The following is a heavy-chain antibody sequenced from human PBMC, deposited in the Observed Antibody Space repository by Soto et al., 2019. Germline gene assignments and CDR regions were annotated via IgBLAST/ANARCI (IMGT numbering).Heavy chain of an antibody. J-gene: IGHJ5*02. V-gene: IGHV4-4*02. CDR3: AREYSSSWYGGSGWFDP. Sequence: QVQLQESGPGLVKPSGTLSLTCAVSGGSISSSNWWSWVRQPPGKGLEWIGEIYHSGSTNYNPSLKSRVTISVDKSKNLFSLKLSSVTAADTAVYYCAREYSSSWYGGSGWFDPWGQGTLVTVSS. D-gene: IGHD6-13*01. CDR1: GGSISSSNW. CDR2: IYHSGST.